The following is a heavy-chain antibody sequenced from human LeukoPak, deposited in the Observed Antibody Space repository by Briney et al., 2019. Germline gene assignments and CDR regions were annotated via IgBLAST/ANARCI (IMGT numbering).Heavy chain of an antibody. J-gene: IGHJ4*02. V-gene: IGHV3-23*01. CDR1: GFTFSSYA. Sequence: GGSLRLSCAASGFTFSSYAMRWVRQAPGKGLEWVSAISGSGGSTYYADSVKGRFTISRDNSKNTLYLQMNSLRAEDTAVYYCAKDPTFGSWTDYWGQGTLVTVSS. CDR2: ISGSGGST. D-gene: IGHD6-13*01. CDR3: AKDPTFGSWTDY.